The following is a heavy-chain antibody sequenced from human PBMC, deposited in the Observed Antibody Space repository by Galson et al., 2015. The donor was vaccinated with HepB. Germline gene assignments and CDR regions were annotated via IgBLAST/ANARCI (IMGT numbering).Heavy chain of an antibody. J-gene: IGHJ6*02. CDR3: ARSAYYSLGSDQLYDLDV. CDR1: GYTFTSYF. D-gene: IGHD3-10*01. CDR2: VKPSVGIT. V-gene: IGHV1-46*01. Sequence: SVKVSCKASGYTFTSYFIHWVRQAPGQGLEWMALVKPSVGITTYAEKFQGRVTIIRDTSTSTVYMELTSLRSDDTAVYYCARSAYYSLGSDQLYDLDVWGQGTTVTVSS.